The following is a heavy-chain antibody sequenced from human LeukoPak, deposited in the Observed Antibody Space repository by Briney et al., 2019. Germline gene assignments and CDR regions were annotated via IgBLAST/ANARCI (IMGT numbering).Heavy chain of an antibody. CDR1: GYTFTGYY. Sequence: ASVKVSCKASGYTFTGYYMHWVRQAPGQGLEWMGWINPNSGGTNYAQKFQGWVTMTRDTSISTAYMELSRLRSDDTAVYYCAIEPESYGGNPLADAFDIWGQGTMVTVSS. V-gene: IGHV1-2*04. CDR3: AIEPESYGGNPLADAFDI. CDR2: INPNSGGT. D-gene: IGHD4-23*01. J-gene: IGHJ3*02.